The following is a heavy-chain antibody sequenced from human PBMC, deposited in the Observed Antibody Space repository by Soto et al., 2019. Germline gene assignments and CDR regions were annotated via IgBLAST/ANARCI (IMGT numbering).Heavy chain of an antibody. J-gene: IGHJ6*02. Sequence: QVQLVESGGGVVQPGGSLRLSCEVSGFSFRSFGMHWVRQAPGKGLEWVTVISHEGSYKHYADSVKGRFTISRDDSKNTLYLQMKSLRAEDTAVYYCAKEGGYGDRIADDYYYYGMDVWGQGTTVTVSS. D-gene: IGHD4-17*01. V-gene: IGHV3-30*18. CDR3: AKEGGYGDRIADDYYYYGMDV. CDR2: ISHEGSYK. CDR1: GFSFRSFG.